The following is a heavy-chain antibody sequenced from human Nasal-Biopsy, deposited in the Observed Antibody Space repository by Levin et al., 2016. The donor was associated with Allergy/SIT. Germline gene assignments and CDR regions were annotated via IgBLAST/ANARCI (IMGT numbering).Heavy chain of an antibody. J-gene: IGHJ4*02. Sequence: GESLKISCAASGFAFSSSWMYWVRQVPGKGLVWVSTINDDGSDPIYADSVKGRFTVSRDNAKNTQHLQMHSLRAEDTGIYYCVKDIADGSRWGQGTLVTVSS. D-gene: IGHD1-1*01. CDR3: VKDIADGSR. CDR1: GFAFSSSW. CDR2: INDDGSDP. V-gene: IGHV3-74*01.